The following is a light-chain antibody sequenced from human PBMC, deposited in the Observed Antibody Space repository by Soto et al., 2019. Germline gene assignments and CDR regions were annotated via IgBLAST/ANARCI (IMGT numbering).Light chain of an antibody. CDR3: QQNYSTPLA. Sequence: DIHMTQSPFSLSASVGDRVTMACRASQSISRDLNWYQQKTGKDANLLIYAASTLESGVPSRFSGSGSGTDFTLTISSLQLEDFATYYCQQNYSTPLAFGGGTKVDNK. CDR1: QSISRD. V-gene: IGKV1-39*01. CDR2: AAS. J-gene: IGKJ4*01.